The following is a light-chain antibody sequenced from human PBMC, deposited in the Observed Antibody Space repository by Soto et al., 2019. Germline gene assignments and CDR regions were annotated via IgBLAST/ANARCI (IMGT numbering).Light chain of an antibody. J-gene: IGLJ2*01. CDR1: KLGDKY. CDR3: QAWDSTTVL. Sequence: SYELTQPPSVSVSPGQTASITCSGDKLGDKYTCWYQQKPRPSPVLVIYQDSKRPSGNPERFSGSNSGTTATLTISGTQPMDEGAYYCQAWDSTTVLFGGGTKVTVL. V-gene: IGLV3-1*01. CDR2: QDS.